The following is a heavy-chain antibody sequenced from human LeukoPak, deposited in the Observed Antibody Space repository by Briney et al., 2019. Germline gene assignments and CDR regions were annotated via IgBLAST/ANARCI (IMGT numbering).Heavy chain of an antibody. J-gene: IGHJ4*02. D-gene: IGHD5-24*01. V-gene: IGHV4-59*02. CDR2: LSYTGKT. CDR3: SEGYFEPFAH. Sequence: PSETLSLTSLVSGASVSSSHWNWIRQLPGKGLEWIGCLSYTGKTDYNPSLTSRVTMSLDTSKNQVSLKLTSLTAADTAVYYCSEGYFEPFAHWGQGILVTVSS. CDR1: GASVSSSH.